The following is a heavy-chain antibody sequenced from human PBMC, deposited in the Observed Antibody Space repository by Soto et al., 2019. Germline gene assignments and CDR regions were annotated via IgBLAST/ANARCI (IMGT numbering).Heavy chain of an antibody. CDR2: ISGSGGST. D-gene: IGHD4-4*01. CDR1: GFTFSSYA. Sequence: GGSLRLSCAASGFTFSSYAMSWVRQAPGKGLEWVSGISGSGGSTYYAYSVKGRFNISRDNSKNTLDLQMNSVRAEDTAVYYCAKVFIYSNYLDFWGQGTLVTVSS. CDR3: AKVFIYSNYLDF. J-gene: IGHJ4*02. V-gene: IGHV3-23*01.